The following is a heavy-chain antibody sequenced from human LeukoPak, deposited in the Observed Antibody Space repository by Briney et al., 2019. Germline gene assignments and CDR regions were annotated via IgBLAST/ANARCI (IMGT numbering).Heavy chain of an antibody. Sequence: GGSLRLSCAASGFXFSSYAIHWVRQAPGKGLEWVALISYDGSNKYYTDFVKGRFTISRDNSKNTLFLQMNSLRADDTALYYCARGDVETARRFDCWGQGTLVTVSS. D-gene: IGHD5-18*01. CDR3: ARGDVETARRFDC. V-gene: IGHV3-30-3*01. CDR2: ISYDGSNK. J-gene: IGHJ4*02. CDR1: GFXFSSYA.